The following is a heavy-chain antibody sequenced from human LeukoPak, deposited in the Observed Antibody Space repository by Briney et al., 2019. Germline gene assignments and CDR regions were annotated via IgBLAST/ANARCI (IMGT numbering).Heavy chain of an antibody. V-gene: IGHV3-48*03. CDR3: ARGNFAAGFDY. CDR2: ISLSGSTI. J-gene: IGHJ4*02. Sequence: HPGGSLRLSCAASGFTFSSYEMNWVRQAPGKGLEWVSYISLSGSTIYYADSVKGRFTISRDNAENSLYLQMNSLRAEDTAVYYCARGNFAAGFDYWGQGTLVTVSS. D-gene: IGHD4-11*01. CDR1: GFTFSSYE.